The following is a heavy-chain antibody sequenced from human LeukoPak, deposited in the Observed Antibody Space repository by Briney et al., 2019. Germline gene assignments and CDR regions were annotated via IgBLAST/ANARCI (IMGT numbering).Heavy chain of an antibody. Sequence: ASVKVSCKASGYTFTGYYMHWVRQAPGQGPEWMGWINPNSGGTNYAQKFQGRVTMTRDTSISTAYMELSRLRSDDTAVYYCARDPATYYYDSSGYTHRAYNWFDPWGQGTLVTVSS. V-gene: IGHV1-2*02. D-gene: IGHD3-22*01. J-gene: IGHJ5*02. CDR3: ARDPATYYYDSSGYTHRAYNWFDP. CDR2: INPNSGGT. CDR1: GYTFTGYY.